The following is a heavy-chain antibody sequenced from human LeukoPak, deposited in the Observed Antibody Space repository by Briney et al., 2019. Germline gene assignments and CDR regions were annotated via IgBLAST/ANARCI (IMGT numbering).Heavy chain of an antibody. CDR1: GFTFSSYA. Sequence: PGGSLRLSCSASGFTFSSYAMHWVRQAPGKGLEYVSAISSNGGSTYYADSVKGRFTISRDNSKNTLYLQMSSLRAEDTAVYYCVKNSPIFGAVSYFDYWGQGTLVTVSS. D-gene: IGHD3-3*01. CDR3: VKNSPIFGAVSYFDY. CDR2: ISSNGGST. J-gene: IGHJ4*02. V-gene: IGHV3-64D*06.